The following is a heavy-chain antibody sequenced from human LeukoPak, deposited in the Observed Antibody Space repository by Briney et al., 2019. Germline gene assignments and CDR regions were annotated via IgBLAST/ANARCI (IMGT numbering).Heavy chain of an antibody. V-gene: IGHV4-59*08. CDR2: IYYSGST. J-gene: IGHJ3*02. D-gene: IGHD3-22*01. CDR3: ARNDSSLGAGAFDI. CDR1: GGSISSYY. Sequence: PSETLSLTCTVSGGSISSYYWSWIRQPPGKGLEWIGYIYYSGSTNYNPSLKSRVTISVDTSKNQFSLKLSSVTAADTAVYYCARNDSSLGAGAFDIWGQGTMVTVSS.